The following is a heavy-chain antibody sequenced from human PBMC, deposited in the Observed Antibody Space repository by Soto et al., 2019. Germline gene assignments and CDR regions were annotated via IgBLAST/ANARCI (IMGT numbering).Heavy chain of an antibody. J-gene: IGHJ5*02. Sequence: GPSVKVSCKVSGYTPTELSMHWVRQAPGKGLEWMGGFDPEDGETIYAQKFQGRVTMTWDTSITTAYMELSSLRSEDTAVYFCARGIKYGAYSRWFDPWGQGTLVTVSS. V-gene: IGHV1-24*01. CDR3: ARGIKYGAYSRWFDP. CDR2: FDPEDGET. D-gene: IGHD4-17*01. CDR1: GYTPTELS.